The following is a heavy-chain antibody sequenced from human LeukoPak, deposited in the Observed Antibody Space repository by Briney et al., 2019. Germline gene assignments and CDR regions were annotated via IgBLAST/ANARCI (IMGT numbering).Heavy chain of an antibody. CDR1: GFTFDDYG. D-gene: IGHD6-6*01. J-gene: IGHJ3*01. CDR2: INWNGGSI. V-gene: IGHV3-20*04. CDR3: ARGKGSASLHAFDF. Sequence: PGGSLRLSCAASGFTFDDYGMSWVRQAPGRGLEWVSSINWNGGSIVYADSVKGRFTISRDNADNSLHLQMNSLRVEDTALFYCARGKGSASLHAFDFWGQGTLVTVSS.